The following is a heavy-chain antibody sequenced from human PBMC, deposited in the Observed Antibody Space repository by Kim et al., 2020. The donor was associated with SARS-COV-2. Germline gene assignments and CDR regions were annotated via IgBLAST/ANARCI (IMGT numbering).Heavy chain of an antibody. Sequence: YADSVEGRFTTSRDSSKNTLYLQSNSLRAEDTAVYYCAKGHLSDAFDFWGRGTMVTVSS. V-gene: IGHV3-23*01. CDR3: AKGHLSDAFDF. J-gene: IGHJ3*01.